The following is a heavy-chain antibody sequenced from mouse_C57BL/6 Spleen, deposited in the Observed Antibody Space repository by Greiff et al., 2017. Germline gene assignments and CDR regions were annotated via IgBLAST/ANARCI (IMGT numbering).Heavy chain of an antibody. V-gene: IGHV5-17*01. CDR2: ISSGSSTI. Sequence: DVQLVESGGGLVKPGGSLKLSCAASGFTFSDYGMHWVRQAPEKGLEWVAYISSGSSTIYYADTVKGRFTISRDNAKNTLFLQMTSLRSEDTAMYYCARLNWNYYAMDYWGQGTSVTVSS. CDR1: GFTFSDYG. CDR3: ARLNWNYYAMDY. J-gene: IGHJ4*01. D-gene: IGHD4-1*01.